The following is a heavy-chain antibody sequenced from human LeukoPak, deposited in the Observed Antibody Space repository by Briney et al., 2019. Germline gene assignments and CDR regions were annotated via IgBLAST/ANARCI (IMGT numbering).Heavy chain of an antibody. V-gene: IGHV3-21*01. Sequence: GGSLRLSCAASGFTFSSYTMNWVRQAPGKGLEWVSSITSSSYYIYYADSVKGRFTISRDNSKNTLYLQMNSLRAEDTAVYYCAGPIGAAAGFEDYWGQGTLVTVSS. J-gene: IGHJ4*02. D-gene: IGHD6-13*01. CDR1: GFTFSSYT. CDR2: ITSSSYYI. CDR3: AGPIGAAAGFEDY.